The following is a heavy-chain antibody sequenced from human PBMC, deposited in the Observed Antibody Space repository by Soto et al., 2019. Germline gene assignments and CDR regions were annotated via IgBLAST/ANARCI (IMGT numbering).Heavy chain of an antibody. CDR3: ARRYGYSFDY. CDR1: GGSIISHY. Sequence: SETLSLTCSVSGGSIISHYWSWIRQPPGKGLEYIGYIHYSGSTNYNPSLKSRVTISVDTSKNQFSLKLSSVTAADTAVYYCARRYGYSFDYWGQGTLVTVSS. J-gene: IGHJ4*02. V-gene: IGHV4-59*08. CDR2: IHYSGST. D-gene: IGHD1-1*01.